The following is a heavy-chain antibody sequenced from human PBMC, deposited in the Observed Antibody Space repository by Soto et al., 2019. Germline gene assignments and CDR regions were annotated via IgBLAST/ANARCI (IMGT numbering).Heavy chain of an antibody. J-gene: IGHJ6*03. D-gene: IGHD3-3*01. CDR2: IKQDGSEK. CDR1: GFTFSSYW. CDR3: ARVPPDTYYDFWSGYYPANYYMDV. Sequence: GGSLRLSCAASGFTFSSYWMSWVRQAPGKGLEWVANIKQDGSEKYYVDSVKGRFTISRDNAKNSLYLQMNSLRAEDTAVYYCARVPPDTYYDFWSGYYPANYYMDVWGKGTTVTVSS. V-gene: IGHV3-7*01.